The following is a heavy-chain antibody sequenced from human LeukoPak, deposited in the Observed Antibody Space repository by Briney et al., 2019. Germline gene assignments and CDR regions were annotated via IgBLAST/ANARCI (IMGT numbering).Heavy chain of an antibody. V-gene: IGHV1-69*13. CDR2: IIPRFGKV. CDR1: GGIFSSYG. Sequence: SVKVSCKASGGIFSSYGISWLRQAPGQGLEWMGGIIPRFGKVNYAQNFQGRVTITADESTSTAYMELSSLRSEDTAVYYCAGDTAMLRGLFDYWGQGTLVTVSS. CDR3: AGDTAMLRGLFDY. D-gene: IGHD3-10*01. J-gene: IGHJ4*02.